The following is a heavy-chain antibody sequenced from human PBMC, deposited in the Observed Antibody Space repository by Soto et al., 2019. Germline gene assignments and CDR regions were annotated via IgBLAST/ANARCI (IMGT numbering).Heavy chain of an antibody. V-gene: IGHV5-51*01. D-gene: IGHD3-16*01. CDR1: GYRFSTYW. Sequence: GESLKISCKGSGYRFSTYWIAWVRQMPGKGLEWMGIIYPGDSDTKYSPSFQGHVSISVDKSISTAYLQWSSLKASDTAMYYCARPPIEGGREGLDFWGQGALVTVSS. CDR3: ARPPIEGGREGLDF. J-gene: IGHJ5*01. CDR2: IYPGDSDT.